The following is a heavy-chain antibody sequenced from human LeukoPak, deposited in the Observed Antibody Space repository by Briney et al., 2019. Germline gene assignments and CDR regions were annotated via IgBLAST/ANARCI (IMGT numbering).Heavy chain of an antibody. J-gene: IGHJ4*02. V-gene: IGHV3-21*01. D-gene: IGHD6-13*01. Sequence: GGSLRLSCAASGFTFSSYSMNWVRQAPGKGLEWVSSISSSSSYIYYADSVKGRFTVSRDDAKNSLYLQMNSLRAEDTAVYYCARVLYSSRSHDYWGQGTLVTVSS. CDR2: ISSSSSYI. CDR1: GFTFSSYS. CDR3: ARVLYSSRSHDY.